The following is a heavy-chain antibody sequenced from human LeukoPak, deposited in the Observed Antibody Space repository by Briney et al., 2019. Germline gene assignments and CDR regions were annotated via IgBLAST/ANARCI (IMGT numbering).Heavy chain of an antibody. Sequence: GGSLRLSCAASGFTFSSYAMSWVRQAPGKGLERVSAISGSGGSTYYADSVKGRFTISRDNSKNTLYLQMNSLRAEDTAVYYCAKRLYDSSGYSYYYGMDVWGQGTAVTVSS. V-gene: IGHV3-23*01. J-gene: IGHJ6*02. CDR2: ISGSGGST. CDR3: AKRLYDSSGYSYYYGMDV. CDR1: GFTFSSYA. D-gene: IGHD3-22*01.